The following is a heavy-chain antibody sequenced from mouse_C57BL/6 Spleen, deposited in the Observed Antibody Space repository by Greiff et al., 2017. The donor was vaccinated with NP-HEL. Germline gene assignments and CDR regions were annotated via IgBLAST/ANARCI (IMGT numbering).Heavy chain of an antibody. CDR3: AKPEVTTRGYAMDY. V-gene: IGHV2-3*01. CDR1: GFSLTSYG. Sequence: VKLMESGPGLVAPSQSLSITCTVSGFSLTSYGVSWVRQPPGKGLEWLGVIWGDGSTNYHSALISRLSISKDNSKSQVFLKLNRLQTDDTATYYCAKPEVTTRGYAMDYWGQGTSVTVSS. CDR2: IWGDGST. D-gene: IGHD2-5*01. J-gene: IGHJ4*01.